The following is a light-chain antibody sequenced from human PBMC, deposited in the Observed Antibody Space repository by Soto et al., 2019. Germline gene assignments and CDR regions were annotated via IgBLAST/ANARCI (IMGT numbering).Light chain of an antibody. J-gene: IGKJ5*01. V-gene: IGKV3-11*01. CDR2: DAS. Sequence: EIVLTQSPATLSLSPGERATLSCRASQSVRSSLAWYQQKPGQAPRLLIYDASNRATGIPARFSGSGSGTDFTLTISILEPEDFAIYYCQQRSNWPITFGQGTRLDIK. CDR1: QSVRSS. CDR3: QQRSNWPIT.